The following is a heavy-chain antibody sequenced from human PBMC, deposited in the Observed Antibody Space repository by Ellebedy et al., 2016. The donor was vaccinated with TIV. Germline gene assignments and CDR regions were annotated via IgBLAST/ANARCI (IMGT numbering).Heavy chain of an antibody. Sequence: SETLSLXXTVSGGSISSGGYYWVWIRQPPGKGLEWIGSISYSGSTYYTPSLQSRVTISVDTSKNQFSLNLRSVTAADTAVYYCARVFTTADSIDYWGQGTLVTVSS. CDR2: ISYSGST. D-gene: IGHD1-1*01. CDR1: GGSISSGGYY. CDR3: ARVFTTADSIDY. V-gene: IGHV4-39*01. J-gene: IGHJ4*02.